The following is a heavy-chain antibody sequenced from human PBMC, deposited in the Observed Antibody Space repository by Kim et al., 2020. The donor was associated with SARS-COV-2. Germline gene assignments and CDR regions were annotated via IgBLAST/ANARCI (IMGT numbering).Heavy chain of an antibody. J-gene: IGHJ5*02. D-gene: IGHD1-26*01. CDR3: ARVRYSGSYYTWFDP. Sequence: SETLSLTCTVSGGSISSSSYYWGWIRQPPGKGLEWIGSIYYSGSTYYNPSLKSRVTISVNTSKNQFSLKLSSVTAADTAVYYCARVRYSGSYYTWFDPWGQGTLVTVSS. V-gene: IGHV4-39*07. CDR2: IYYSGST. CDR1: GGSISSSSYY.